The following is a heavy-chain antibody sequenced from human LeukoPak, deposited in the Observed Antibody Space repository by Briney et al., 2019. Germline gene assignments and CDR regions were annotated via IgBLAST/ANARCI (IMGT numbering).Heavy chain of an antibody. CDR2: IIPILGIA. D-gene: IGHD6-13*01. V-gene: IGHV1-69*04. CDR1: GGTFSIYA. CDR3: ARDLWTAAAGTIYYYGMDV. Sequence: SVKVSCKASGGTFSIYAISWVRQAPGQGLEWMGRIIPILGIANYAQKFQGRVTITADKSTSTAYMELSSLRSEDTAVYYCARDLWTAAAGTIYYYGMDVWGQGTTVTVSS. J-gene: IGHJ6*02.